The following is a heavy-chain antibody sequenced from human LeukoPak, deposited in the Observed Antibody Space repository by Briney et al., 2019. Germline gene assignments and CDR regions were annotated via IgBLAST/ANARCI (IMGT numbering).Heavy chain of an antibody. CDR1: GFTFSSYA. CDR2: FSGTSGKT. D-gene: IGHD5-12*01. Sequence: GGSLRLSCAASGFTFSSYAMSWVRQAPGKGLEWVSTFSGTSGKTYYSDSVKGRFTVSRDNSKNTLYLQMNSLRAEDTAVYYCAKGSIVATTNFDYWGQGTLVTVSS. J-gene: IGHJ4*02. CDR3: AKGSIVATTNFDY. V-gene: IGHV3-23*01.